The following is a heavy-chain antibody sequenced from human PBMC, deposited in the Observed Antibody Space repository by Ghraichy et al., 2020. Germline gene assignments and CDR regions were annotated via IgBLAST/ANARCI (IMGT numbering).Heavy chain of an antibody. V-gene: IGHV3-7*01. CDR1: GFSFSSYW. Sequence: GGSLRLSCAASGFSFSSYWMTWVRQPPGKGLEWVANIKEDGSEKYYVDSVKGRFTISRDNSKSSLYLQINSLRAEDTAVFYCVRTYGSGKTDYWGQGTLLTVSS. CDR3: VRTYGSGKTDY. CDR2: IKEDGSEK. J-gene: IGHJ4*02. D-gene: IGHD2-15*01.